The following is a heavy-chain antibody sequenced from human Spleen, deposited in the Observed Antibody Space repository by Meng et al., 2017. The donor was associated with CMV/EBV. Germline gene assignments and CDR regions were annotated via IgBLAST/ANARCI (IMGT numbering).Heavy chain of an antibody. CDR1: GFSFSVNA. CDR3: AKRTGTTYGLGY. V-gene: IGHV3-30*18. D-gene: IGHD1-7*01. Sequence: GGSLRLSCAASGFSFSVNAMHWVRQAPGKGLEWVAVISYDGRTKYYGESVKGRFTISRDNSKKAVYLQMESLRPDDTAVYYCAKRTGTTYGLGYWGQGTLVTVSS. CDR2: ISYDGRTK. J-gene: IGHJ4*02.